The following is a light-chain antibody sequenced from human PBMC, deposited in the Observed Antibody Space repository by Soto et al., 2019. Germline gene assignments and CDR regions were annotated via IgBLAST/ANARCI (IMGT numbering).Light chain of an antibody. J-gene: IGLJ2*01. CDR1: SSDVGGYNY. CDR3: SSYTSTYTVV. V-gene: IGLV2-14*01. Sequence: QSALTLPASVSGSRGQSITISCTGTSSDVGGYNYVSWYQQHPGKAPKLMIYDVSNRPSGVSNRFSGSKSGNTASLTISGLQAEDEADFYCSSYTSTYTVVFGGGTQLTVL. CDR2: DVS.